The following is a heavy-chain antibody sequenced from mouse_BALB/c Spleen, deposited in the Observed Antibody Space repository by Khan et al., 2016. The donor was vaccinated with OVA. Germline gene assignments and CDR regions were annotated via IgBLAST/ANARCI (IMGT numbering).Heavy chain of an antibody. CDR2: IDPENGNT. D-gene: IGHD2-3*01. J-gene: IGHJ3*01. Sequence: VQLQQSGAELVRPGALVKLSCKASGFNIKDYYIHWVKQRPEQGLEWIGWIDPENGNTIYDPKFQGKANITADTSSNTAYLHFSSLTSEDTAGYYCARAGYSPWFAYWGQGTLVTVSA. V-gene: IGHV14-1*02. CDR3: ARAGYSPWFAY. CDR1: GFNIKDYY.